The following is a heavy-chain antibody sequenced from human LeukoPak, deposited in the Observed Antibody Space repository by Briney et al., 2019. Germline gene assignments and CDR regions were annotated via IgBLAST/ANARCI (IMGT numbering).Heavy chain of an antibody. J-gene: IGHJ3*02. CDR1: GYSFISDW. D-gene: IGHD4-17*01. CDR3: VRDGDTLDDFDI. CDR2: IYPGDSDT. V-gene: IGHV5-51*01. Sequence: GESLKISCKGSGYSFISDWIGWVRQMPGKGLEWMGIIYPGDSDTRYSPSFQGQVTISVDKSIDTAYLQWTSLKASDTAMYYCVRDGDTLDDFDIWGQGTMVTVFS.